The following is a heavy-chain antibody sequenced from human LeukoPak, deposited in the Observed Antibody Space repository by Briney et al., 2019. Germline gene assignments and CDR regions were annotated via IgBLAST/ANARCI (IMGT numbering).Heavy chain of an antibody. J-gene: IGHJ5*02. CDR3: ARRYCIDGACYLVS. Sequence: SETLSLTCTVSGGSISSYYWSWIRQPPGKGLEWIGYIYFTGSTNYNPSLKSRVTMSVDTSNNQFSLKLSSVTAADTAVYYCARRYCIDGACYLVSWGQGTLVTVSS. D-gene: IGHD2-8*01. CDR1: GGSISSYY. V-gene: IGHV4-59*12. CDR2: IYFTGST.